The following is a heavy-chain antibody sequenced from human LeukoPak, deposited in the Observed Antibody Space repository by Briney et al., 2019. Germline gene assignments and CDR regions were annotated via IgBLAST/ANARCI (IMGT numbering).Heavy chain of an antibody. Sequence: XVXXXXGQGLEWMGRIIPILGIANYAQKFQGRVTITADKSTSTAYMELSSLRSEDTAVYYCARGELDYWGQGTLVTVSS. CDR3: ARGELDY. J-gene: IGHJ4*02. V-gene: IGHV1-69*04. CDR2: IIPILGIA.